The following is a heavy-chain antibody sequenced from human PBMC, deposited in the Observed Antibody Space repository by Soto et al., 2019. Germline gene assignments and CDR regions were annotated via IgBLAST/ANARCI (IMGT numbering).Heavy chain of an antibody. D-gene: IGHD3-10*01. CDR3: ARHNYGSGSTYFDY. Sequence: SETLSLTCTVSGGSISSGGYYWSWIRQPPGKGLEWIGYIYYSGSTNYNPSLKSRVTISVDTSKNQFSLKLNSMTAADTAVYYCARHNYGSGSTYFDYWGQGTLVTVSS. CDR2: IYYSGST. V-gene: IGHV4-61*08. CDR1: GGSISSGGYY. J-gene: IGHJ4*02.